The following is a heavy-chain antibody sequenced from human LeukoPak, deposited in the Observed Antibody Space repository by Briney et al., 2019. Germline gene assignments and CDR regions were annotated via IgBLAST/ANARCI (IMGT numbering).Heavy chain of an antibody. CDR1: GFTFSSYW. CDR2: INSDGCST. CDR3: ARRIQGMAPYYFDY. J-gene: IGHJ4*02. Sequence: GGSLRLSCTASGFTFSSYWMHWVRQAPGKGLVWVSRINSDGCSTSYADSVKGRFTISRDNAKNKLYLQMNSLRAEDTAVYYCARRIQGMAPYYFDYWGQGTLVTVSS. D-gene: IGHD5-24*01. V-gene: IGHV3-74*01.